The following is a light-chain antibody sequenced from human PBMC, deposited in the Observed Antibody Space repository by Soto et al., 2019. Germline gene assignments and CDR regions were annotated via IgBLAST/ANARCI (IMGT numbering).Light chain of an antibody. J-gene: IGKJ2*01. CDR3: QQYGSSPPYT. CDR2: GSS. Sequence: EVVLTLSPGTLSLSPGERATLSCRASQSVSNNYLAWYQQKPGQSPKLLIFGSSDRATGIPDRFSGSGSGTDFTLTISSLEPEDFTVYYCQQYGSSPPYTFGQGTKLEIK. V-gene: IGKV3-20*01. CDR1: QSVSNNY.